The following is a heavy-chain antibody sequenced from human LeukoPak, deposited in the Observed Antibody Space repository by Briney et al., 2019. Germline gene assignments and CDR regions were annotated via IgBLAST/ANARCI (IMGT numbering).Heavy chain of an antibody. V-gene: IGHV1-8*01. Sequence: ASVKVSCKASGSTFTSYDFNWMRQATGQGLEWMGLMPPNSGNTGYAQKFQGRVTMTRNTSISTAYMELSSLRSEDTAVYYCARGHSFYCTNGVCYLYWGQGTLVTVSS. CDR3: ARGHSFYCTNGVCYLY. D-gene: IGHD2-8*01. CDR1: GSTFTSYD. J-gene: IGHJ4*02. CDR2: MPPNSGNT.